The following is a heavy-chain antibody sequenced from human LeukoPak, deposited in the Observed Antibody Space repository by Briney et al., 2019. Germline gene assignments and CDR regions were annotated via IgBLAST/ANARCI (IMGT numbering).Heavy chain of an antibody. Sequence: SVKVSCKTSGGTFLNYAISWVRQAPGQGLEWMGRIIPILGIANYAQKFQARVTLTADKSTSTAYMELSSLRSGDTAVYYCARASQDYYGSGSYYRGGDAFDIWGQGTMVTVSS. CDR2: IIPILGIA. CDR1: GGTFLNYA. J-gene: IGHJ3*02. D-gene: IGHD3-10*01. V-gene: IGHV1-69*04. CDR3: ARASQDYYGSGSYYRGGDAFDI.